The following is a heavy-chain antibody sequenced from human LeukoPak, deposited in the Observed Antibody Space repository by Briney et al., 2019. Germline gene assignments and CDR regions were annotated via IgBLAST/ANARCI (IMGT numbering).Heavy chain of an antibody. CDR2: ISSSGSTI. V-gene: IGHV3-48*03. D-gene: IGHD3-3*01. J-gene: IGHJ4*02. Sequence: GGSPRLSCAASGFTFSSYEMTWVRQAPGKGLEWVSYISSSGSTIYYADSVKGRFTISRDNAKNSLYLQMKSLRAEDTAVYYCARDLWDFWSGFDYWGQGTLVTVSS. CDR1: GFTFSSYE. CDR3: ARDLWDFWSGFDY.